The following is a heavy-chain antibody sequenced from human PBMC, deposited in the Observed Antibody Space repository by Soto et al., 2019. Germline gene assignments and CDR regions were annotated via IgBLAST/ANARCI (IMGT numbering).Heavy chain of an antibody. CDR2: ISAYNGNT. Sequence: QVHLEQSGAEMKKPGASVNVSCKASGYSFSTYGVSWVRQAPGQGPEWMGWISAYNGNTKYAQRFQGRLTLTTDTSTSTAYMELRGLRSDDTAVYYCVRGPDIIVVPSALGHFDHWGQGTLVTVSS. CDR1: GYSFSTYG. J-gene: IGHJ4*02. CDR3: VRGPDIIVVPSALGHFDH. D-gene: IGHD2-2*01. V-gene: IGHV1-18*01.